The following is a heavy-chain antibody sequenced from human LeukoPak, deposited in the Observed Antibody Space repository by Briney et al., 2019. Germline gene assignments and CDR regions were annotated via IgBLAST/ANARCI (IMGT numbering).Heavy chain of an antibody. D-gene: IGHD2-15*01. V-gene: IGHV4-34*01. CDR3: ARAATFDY. J-gene: IGHJ4*02. CDR2: INHSGST. CDR1: GGSFSGYY. Sequence: PSETLSLTCAVYGGSFSGYYWSWIRQPPGKGLEWIGEINHSGSTNYNPSLKSRVTISVDTSKNQFSLKLSSVTAADTAVYYCARAATFDYWGQGTPVTVSS.